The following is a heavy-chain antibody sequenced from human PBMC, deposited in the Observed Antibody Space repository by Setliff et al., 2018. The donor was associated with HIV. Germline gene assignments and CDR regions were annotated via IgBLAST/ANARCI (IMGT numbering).Heavy chain of an antibody. CDR1: GFTFGDYA. V-gene: IGHV3-20*04. D-gene: IGHD3-22*01. CDR3: ARDSRYDSSSFDY. Sequence: GGSLRLSCTTSGFTFGDYAVSWVRQLPGKGLEWVSGINWNGDSKGYADSVKGRFTISRDNAKKSLYLQMNSLRAEDTAVYYCARDSRYDSSSFDYWGQGTLVTVSS. J-gene: IGHJ4*02. CDR2: INWNGDSK.